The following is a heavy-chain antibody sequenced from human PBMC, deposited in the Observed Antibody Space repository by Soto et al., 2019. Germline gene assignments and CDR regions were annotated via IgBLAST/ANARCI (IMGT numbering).Heavy chain of an antibody. V-gene: IGHV4-31*03. Sequence: QVQLQESGPGLVKPSQTLSLTCTVSGGSISSGGYYWSWIRQHPGKGLEWIGYIYYSGSTYYNPSLKSRVTISVDTSKNQFSLKLSSVTAADTAVYYCARGGLYDSSGDLTLIAAFDIWGQGTMVTVSS. CDR3: ARGGLYDSSGDLTLIAAFDI. D-gene: IGHD3-22*01. CDR1: GGSISSGGYY. J-gene: IGHJ3*02. CDR2: IYYSGST.